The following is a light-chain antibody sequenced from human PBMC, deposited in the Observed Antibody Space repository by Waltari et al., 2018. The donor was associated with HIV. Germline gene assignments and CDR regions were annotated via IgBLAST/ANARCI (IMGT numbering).Light chain of an antibody. CDR3: QQRSNWPPVT. V-gene: IGKV3-11*01. CDR2: DAS. Sequence: VLTQPLSTLSSSQAERACLSCRASQNIGNYLAWYQQKPGQAPRLLIYDASTRASGIPARFSGSGSGTDFTLTISSLEPEDVAGYYCQQRSNWPPVTFGQGTRLEI. J-gene: IGKJ5*01. CDR1: QNIGNY.